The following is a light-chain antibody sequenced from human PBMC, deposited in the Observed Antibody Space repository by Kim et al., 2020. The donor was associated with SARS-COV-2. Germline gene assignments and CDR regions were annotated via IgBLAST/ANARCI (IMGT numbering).Light chain of an antibody. CDR2: YDT. Sequence: APGQTARMTGGGDNIGDYRVHWYQQKPGQAPLLVIYYDTDRPSGIPERFSGSNSGTTVTLTISSVEAGDEADYYCQVWHTGGDRVVFGGGTQLTVL. J-gene: IGLJ2*01. CDR3: QVWHTGGDRVV. CDR1: NIGDYR. V-gene: IGLV3-21*01.